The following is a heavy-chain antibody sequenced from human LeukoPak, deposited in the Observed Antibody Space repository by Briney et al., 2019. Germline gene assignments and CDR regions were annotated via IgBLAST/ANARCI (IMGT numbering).Heavy chain of an antibody. D-gene: IGHD2-15*01. V-gene: IGHV1-18*01. CDR3: ASEPGLYCSGGSCYPNWFDP. Sequence: ASVKVSCKASGYTFTSYGITWVRQAPGQGLEWMGWISIYNGNTNYVQKLQGRVTITADESTSTAYMELSSLRSEDTAVYYCASEPGLYCSGGSCYPNWFDPWGQGTLVTVSS. CDR2: ISIYNGNT. CDR1: GYTFTSYG. J-gene: IGHJ5*02.